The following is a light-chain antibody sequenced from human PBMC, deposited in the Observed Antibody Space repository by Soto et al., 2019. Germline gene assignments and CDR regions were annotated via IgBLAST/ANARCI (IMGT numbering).Light chain of an antibody. V-gene: IGLV2-8*01. J-gene: IGLJ3*02. CDR3: TSYVGNDIWV. Sequence: QSVLTQPHSASGSPGQSVTISCTGTSSDVGAYKYVSWYQHYPGKAPKLRLYEVTNRPSGVPDRFSGSKSGNTASLTVSGPQDEDESDYYCTSYVGNDIWVFGGGTKLTVL. CDR2: EVT. CDR1: SSDVGAYKY.